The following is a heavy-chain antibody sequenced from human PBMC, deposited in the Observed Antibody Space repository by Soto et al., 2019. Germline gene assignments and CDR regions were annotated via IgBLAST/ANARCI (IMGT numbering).Heavy chain of an antibody. D-gene: IGHD1-1*01. V-gene: IGHV3-48*02. CDR3: ARDAHRYTIWVDY. Sequence: GGSLRLSCAASGFTFSTYSMNWVRQAPGKGLEWVSYINSDSSTIYYADSVKGRFTISRDNAKNSLYLQMNSLRDEDTAVYYCARDAHRYTIWVDYWGQGTLVTVSS. CDR1: GFTFSTYS. J-gene: IGHJ4*02. CDR2: INSDSSTI.